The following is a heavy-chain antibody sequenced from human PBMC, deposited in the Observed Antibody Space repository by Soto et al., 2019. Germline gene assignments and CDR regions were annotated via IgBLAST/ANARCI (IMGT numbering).Heavy chain of an antibody. J-gene: IGHJ4*02. D-gene: IGHD1-26*01. CDR2: TSYDGNNK. V-gene: IGHV3-30*18. Sequence: GGSLRLSCTGSGFTFGNYGMHWVRQAPGKGLEWVASTSYDGNNKYYADSLKGRFTISRDNSKKMVYLQMTSLGPEDTAVYYCAKGGGSARDFDYWGQGALVTVS. CDR3: AKGGGSARDFDY. CDR1: GFTFGNYG.